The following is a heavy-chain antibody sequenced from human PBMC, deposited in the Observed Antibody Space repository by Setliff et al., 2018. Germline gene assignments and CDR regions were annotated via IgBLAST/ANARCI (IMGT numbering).Heavy chain of an antibody. J-gene: IGHJ4*02. CDR2: IYYSGST. Sequence: SETLSLTCTVSGGSISNYYWSWIRQPPGKGLEWIGYIYYSGSTYYNPSLKSRVTISVDTSKNQISLKLSSVTAADTAVYYCARGGTYRYFDYWGQGTLVTVSS. V-gene: IGHV4-59*12. D-gene: IGHD1-26*01. CDR3: ARGGTYRYFDY. CDR1: GGSISNYY.